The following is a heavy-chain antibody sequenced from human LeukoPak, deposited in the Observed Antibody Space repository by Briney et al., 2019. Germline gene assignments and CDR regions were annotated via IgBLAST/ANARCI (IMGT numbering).Heavy chain of an antibody. CDR2: IRNKAHGGTT. CDR1: GFNFRDYG. V-gene: IGHV3-49*04. Sequence: GRSLRLSCTPSGFNFRDYGMSWVRQAPGKGLEWVGFIRNKAHGGTTEYAASVKGRFSISRDDSKSIAYLQMNSLKTEDTAVYYCTRGDYYDSSGYSFLFDYWGQGAPVTVSS. CDR3: TRGDYYDSSGYSFLFDY. J-gene: IGHJ4*02. D-gene: IGHD3-22*01.